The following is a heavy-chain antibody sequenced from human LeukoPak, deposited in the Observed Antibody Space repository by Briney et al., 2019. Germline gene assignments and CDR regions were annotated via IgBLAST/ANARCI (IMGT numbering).Heavy chain of an antibody. CDR1: GGSISSYY. J-gene: IGHJ6*03. CDR2: IYTSGST. D-gene: IGHD5-24*01. Sequence: PSETLSLTCTVSGGSISSYYWSWIRQPPGKGLEWIGYIYTSGSTNYNPSLKSRVTISVHTSKNQVSLKVISVTAADTAVYYCAKASTKIYYYMDVWGKGTTVTVSS. CDR3: AKASTKIYYYMDV. V-gene: IGHV4-4*09.